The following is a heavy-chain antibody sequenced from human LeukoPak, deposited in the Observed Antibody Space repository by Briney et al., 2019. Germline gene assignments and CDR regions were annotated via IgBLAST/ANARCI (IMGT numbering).Heavy chain of an antibody. D-gene: IGHD4-17*01. J-gene: IGHJ4*02. V-gene: IGHV3-21*01. CDR1: GFTFSSYS. CDR2: ISSSSSYI. CDR3: ARDRIGYGDSVDY. Sequence: GGSLRLSGAASGFTFSSYSMNWVRQAPGKGLEWVSSISSSSSYIYYADSVKGRFTISRDNAKNSLYLQMNSLRAEDTAVYYCARDRIGYGDSVDYWGQGTLVTVSS.